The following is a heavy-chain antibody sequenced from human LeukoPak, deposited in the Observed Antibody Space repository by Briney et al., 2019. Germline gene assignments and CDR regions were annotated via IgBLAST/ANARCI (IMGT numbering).Heavy chain of an antibody. CDR2: ISSSGSTI. J-gene: IGHJ6*02. CDR3: AREGYCSSTSCLSHYDYYGMDV. D-gene: IGHD2-2*01. CDR1: GFTFSSYE. Sequence: GGSLRLSCEASGFTFSSYEMNWVRQAPGKGLEWVSYISSSGSTIYYADSVKGRFTISRDNAKNSLYLQMNSLRAEDTAVYYCAREGYCSSTSCLSHYDYYGMDVWGQGTTVTVSS. V-gene: IGHV3-48*03.